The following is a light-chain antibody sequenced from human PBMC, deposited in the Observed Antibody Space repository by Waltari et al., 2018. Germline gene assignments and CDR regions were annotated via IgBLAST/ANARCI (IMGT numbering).Light chain of an antibody. CDR1: TRAGGSYDL. Sequence: QSALTQPASVSGTPGQSITISCHGTTRAGGSYDLVSWYQQHPGEAPKLLICEVFKRPPDTSSRFSGAKSGSTASLTISGLQPEDEADYYCCSYAGRGTYVFGSGTKVTVL. J-gene: IGLJ1*01. CDR3: CSYAGRGTYV. CDR2: EVF. V-gene: IGLV2-23*02.